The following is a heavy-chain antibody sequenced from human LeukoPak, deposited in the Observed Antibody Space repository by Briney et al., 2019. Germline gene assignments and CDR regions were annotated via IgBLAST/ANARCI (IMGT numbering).Heavy chain of an antibody. Sequence: GGSLRLSCAASGFTFSSYWMHWVRQAPGKGLVWVSRINSDGSSTSYADSVKGRSTISRDNAKNTLYLQMNSLRAEDTAVYYCAREPSGVGFDYWGQGTLVTVSS. D-gene: IGHD3-10*01. CDR2: INSDGSST. CDR3: AREPSGVGFDY. J-gene: IGHJ4*02. V-gene: IGHV3-74*01. CDR1: GFTFSSYW.